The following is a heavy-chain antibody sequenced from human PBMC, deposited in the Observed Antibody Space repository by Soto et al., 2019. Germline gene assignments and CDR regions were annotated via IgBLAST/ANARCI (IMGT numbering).Heavy chain of an antibody. J-gene: IGHJ4*02. V-gene: IGHV4-4*08. CDR3: ARDIGRWGFDF. CDR1: GGSISGYY. D-gene: IGHD3-16*01. CDR2: THSNGNL. Sequence: SETLSLTCTVSGGSISGYYWSWIRQPPGKGLEWIGNTHSNGNLKYNPSLLSRVSISVDLSQNQVSLRVSSMTAADTAIYFCARDIGRWGFDFWGQGTRVTVSS.